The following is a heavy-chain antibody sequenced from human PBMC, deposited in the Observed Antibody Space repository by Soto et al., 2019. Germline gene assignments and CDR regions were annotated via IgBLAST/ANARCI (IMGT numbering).Heavy chain of an antibody. Sequence: EVHLLESGGGLVQPGGSLRLSCAASGFAFSDYAMKWVRQAPGKGLEWVADISDGDGATHYADSVKGRFTISRDDSKNNLDLQMDSLRAEDAAVYYFANGRTLFDFWGQGTLVTVSS. J-gene: IGHJ4*02. D-gene: IGHD3-16*01. CDR1: GFAFSDYA. V-gene: IGHV3-23*01. CDR3: ANGRTLFDF. CDR2: ISDGDGAT.